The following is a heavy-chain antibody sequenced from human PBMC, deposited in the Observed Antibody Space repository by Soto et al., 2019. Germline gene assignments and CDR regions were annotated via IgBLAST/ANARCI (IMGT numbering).Heavy chain of an antibody. J-gene: IGHJ5*02. V-gene: IGHV4-59*01. CDR2: IYYGGSI. CDR1: GGSISSGY. Sequence: PSETLSLTCSVSGGSISSGYWTWIRQPPGKGLEWIGYIYYGGSINYNPSLKSRVIISVDTAKNQFSLSLSSVTAADTAVYYCARGGAGTPWFDPWGQGTLVTVSS. CDR3: ARGGAGTPWFDP. D-gene: IGHD6-13*01.